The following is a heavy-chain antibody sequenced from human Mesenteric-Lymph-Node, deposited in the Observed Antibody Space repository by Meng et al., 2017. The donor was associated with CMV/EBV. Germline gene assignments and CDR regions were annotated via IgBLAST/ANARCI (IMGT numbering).Heavy chain of an antibody. CDR1: GYTFTGYY. D-gene: IGHD5-12*01. Sequence: ASVKVSCKASGYTFTGYYMHWVRQAPGQGLEWMGWINPNSGGTNYAQKFQGRVTMTTDTSTSTAYMEVRSLRSDDTAVYYCARSGNRGFSGYDPLGGHYYHYGMDVWGQGTTVTVSS. J-gene: IGHJ6*02. CDR2: INPNSGGT. V-gene: IGHV1-2*02. CDR3: ARSGNRGFSGYDPLGGHYYHYGMDV.